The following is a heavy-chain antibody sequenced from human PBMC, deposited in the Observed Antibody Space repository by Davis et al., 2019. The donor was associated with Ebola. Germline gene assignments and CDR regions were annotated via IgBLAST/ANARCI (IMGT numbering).Heavy chain of an antibody. CDR2: IYYSGST. CDR3: AFTTYTIDI. CDR1: GGSISSYY. Sequence: PSETLSLTCTVSGGSISSYYWSWIRQSPGKGLEWIGHIYYSGSTNYNPSLKSRVTISVDTSKNQFSLRLSSVTAADTAVYYCAFTTYTIDIWGQGTMVTVSS. D-gene: IGHD3-22*01. J-gene: IGHJ3*02. V-gene: IGHV4-59*01.